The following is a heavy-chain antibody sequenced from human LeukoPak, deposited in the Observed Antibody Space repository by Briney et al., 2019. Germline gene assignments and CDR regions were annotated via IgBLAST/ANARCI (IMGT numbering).Heavy chain of an antibody. CDR1: GGSISSGDYY. J-gene: IGHJ3*02. Sequence: PSETLSLTCTVSGGSISSGDYYWSWIRQPPGKGLEWIGYIYYSGSTYYNPSLKSRVTISVDTSKNQFSLKLSSVTAADTAVYYCARTLYYEKDAFDIWGQGTMVTVSS. CDR3: ARTLYYEKDAFDI. V-gene: IGHV4-31*03. CDR2: IYYSGST. D-gene: IGHD3-22*01.